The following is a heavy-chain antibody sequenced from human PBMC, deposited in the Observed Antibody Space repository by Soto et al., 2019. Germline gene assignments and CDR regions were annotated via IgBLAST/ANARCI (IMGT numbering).Heavy chain of an antibody. CDR1: GAALNSGNYY. CDR3: ARLRIATNNYKWFDP. J-gene: IGHJ5*02. CDR2: IYVTGAV. D-gene: IGHD2-21*01. Sequence: SETLSLTCSVSGAALNSGNYYWSWIRQVPWKGLEWIGHIYVTGAVDYNPSLRDRITISQGTSERQFSLNLRLVTAADTAVYYCARLRIATNNYKWFDPWGQGXLVTVHS. V-gene: IGHV4-31*03.